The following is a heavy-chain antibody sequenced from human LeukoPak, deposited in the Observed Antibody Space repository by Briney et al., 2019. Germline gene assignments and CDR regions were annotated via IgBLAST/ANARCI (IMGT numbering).Heavy chain of an antibody. Sequence: GGSLRLSCAASGFTFSIYAMSWVRQAPGKGLEWVSAISGSGGVTYHADSVKGRFTISRDNSKNTLSLQMSSLRAEDTAIYYCAKDRGDRGVDFLDFWGQGTLVTVSS. D-gene: IGHD3-10*01. CDR1: GFTFSIYA. CDR3: AKDRGDRGVDFLDF. J-gene: IGHJ4*02. V-gene: IGHV3-23*01. CDR2: ISGSGGVT.